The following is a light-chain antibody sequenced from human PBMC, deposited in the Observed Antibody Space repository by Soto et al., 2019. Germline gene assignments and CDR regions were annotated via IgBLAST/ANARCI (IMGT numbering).Light chain of an antibody. CDR2: DTS. CDR3: QRYNNWPLT. J-gene: IGKJ4*01. Sequence: EIVLTQSPATLSLSPGERATLSCKASQNVNTYIAWYQHKPGQAPRLLIYDTSTRATGVPARFSGSRSGTEFTLTINSLQSEDFAVYYCQRYNNWPLTFGGGTKVDI. V-gene: IGKV3-15*01. CDR1: QNVNTY.